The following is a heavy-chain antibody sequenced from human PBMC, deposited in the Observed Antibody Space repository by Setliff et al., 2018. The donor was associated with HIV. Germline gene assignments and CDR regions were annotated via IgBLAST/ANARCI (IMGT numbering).Heavy chain of an antibody. Sequence: PGGSLRLSCKASGFTFSTYSMNWVRQAPGKGLEWISCISSSSSSIYYADSVKGRFTISRDNTKNSLYLQLNSLRAEDTAVYYCARDAAAPAAIEGAFDIWGQGTMVTVSS. J-gene: IGHJ3*02. CDR2: ISSSSSSI. D-gene: IGHD2-2*02. CDR1: GFTFSTYS. V-gene: IGHV3-48*04. CDR3: ARDAAAPAAIEGAFDI.